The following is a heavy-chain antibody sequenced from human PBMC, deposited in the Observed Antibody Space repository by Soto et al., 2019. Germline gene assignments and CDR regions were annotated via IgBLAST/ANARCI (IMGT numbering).Heavy chain of an antibody. CDR2: ISYDGSDK. D-gene: IGHD3-16*01. J-gene: IGHJ4*02. CDR3: ARGGRWLQGNDY. V-gene: IGHV3-30-3*01. Sequence: QVQLVESGGGVVQPGRSLRLSCAASGFTFSSYAMHWVRQAPGKGLEWVAVISYDGSDKYFADSVKGRFTIYRDHSKNTLYLQMNSLRPEDTAVYYCARGGRWLQGNDYWGQGTLVTVSS. CDR1: GFTFSSYA.